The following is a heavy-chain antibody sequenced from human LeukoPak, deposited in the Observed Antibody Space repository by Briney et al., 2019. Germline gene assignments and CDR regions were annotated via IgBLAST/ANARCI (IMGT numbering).Heavy chain of an antibody. D-gene: IGHD2-2*01. Sequence: SETLSLTCTVSGGSISSGGYYWSWIRQPPGKGLEWIGYIYYSGSTYYNPSLKSRVTISVDTSKNQFSLKLSSVTAADTAVYYCARSFSTSCYSPGFWGQGTLVTVSS. CDR2: IYYSGST. CDR1: GGSISSGGYY. V-gene: IGHV4-31*03. CDR3: ARSFSTSCYSPGF. J-gene: IGHJ4*02.